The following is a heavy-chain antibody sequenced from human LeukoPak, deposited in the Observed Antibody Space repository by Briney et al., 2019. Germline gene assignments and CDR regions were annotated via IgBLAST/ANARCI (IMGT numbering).Heavy chain of an antibody. V-gene: IGHV4-39*07. D-gene: IGHD3-9*01. CDR1: GGSISSSSYY. CDR3: AREGPFYDILTGYYIYDRAFDI. J-gene: IGHJ3*02. CDR2: IYYSGST. Sequence: SETLSLTCTVSGGSISSSSYYWGWIRQPPGKGLEWIGSIYYSGSTYYNPSLKSRVTISVDTSKNQFSLKLSSETAADTAVYYCAREGPFYDILTGYYIYDRAFDIWGQGTMVTVSS.